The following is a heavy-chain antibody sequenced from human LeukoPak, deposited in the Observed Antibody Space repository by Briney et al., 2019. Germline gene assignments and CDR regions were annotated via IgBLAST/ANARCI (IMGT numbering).Heavy chain of an antibody. J-gene: IGHJ4*02. CDR1: GFTFSSYA. V-gene: IGHV3-23*01. Sequence: GGSLRLSCAASGFTFSSYAMSWVRQPPGKGLEWVSAISGSGGSTYYADSVKGRFTIARDNSKNTLHLQMNSLRDEDTAVYYCAKEAVAGDYFDYWGQGTLVTVSS. CDR3: AKEAVAGDYFDY. D-gene: IGHD6-19*01. CDR2: ISGSGGST.